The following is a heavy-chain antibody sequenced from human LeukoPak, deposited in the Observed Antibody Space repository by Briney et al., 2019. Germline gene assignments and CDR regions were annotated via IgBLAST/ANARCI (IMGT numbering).Heavy chain of an antibody. CDR3: ARTAARRFDY. CDR2: INPTGGST. CDR1: GYTFTSYG. V-gene: IGHV1-46*01. D-gene: IGHD6-6*01. J-gene: IGHJ4*02. Sequence: ASVKVSCKASGYTFTSYGISWVRQAPGQGLEWMGIINPTGGSTTYAQKFQGRVTMTRDTSTSTVYMELSSLRSDDTAVFYCARTAARRFDYWGQGTLVTVSS.